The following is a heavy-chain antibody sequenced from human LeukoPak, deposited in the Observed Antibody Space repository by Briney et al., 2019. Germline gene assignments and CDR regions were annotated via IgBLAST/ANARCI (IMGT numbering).Heavy chain of an antibody. CDR3: ARRVASANDAFDI. J-gene: IGHJ3*02. Sequence: GGSLRLSCAASGFTFSSYSMNWVRQAPGKGLEWVSSISSGSTYIYYGDSLKGRFTISRDNAKNSLYLQMNSLRAEDTAVYYCARRVASANDAFDIWGQGTMVAVSS. D-gene: IGHD6-13*01. CDR1: GFTFSSYS. CDR2: ISSGSTYI. V-gene: IGHV3-21*01.